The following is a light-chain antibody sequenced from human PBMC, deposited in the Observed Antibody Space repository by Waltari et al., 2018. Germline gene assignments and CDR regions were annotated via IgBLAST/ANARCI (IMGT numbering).Light chain of an antibody. CDR1: ITDIGTYDL. CDR3: CSFAGSNSWV. V-gene: IGLV2-23*01. Sequence: QSALTQPASVSGSPGQSITISCTGTITDIGTYDLFSWYQQLPDEAPKLLLYGATKRPSGISDRFSGSKSGSTASLTISGLQFEDEASYYCCSFAGSNSWVFGGGTKLTVL. J-gene: IGLJ3*02. CDR2: GAT.